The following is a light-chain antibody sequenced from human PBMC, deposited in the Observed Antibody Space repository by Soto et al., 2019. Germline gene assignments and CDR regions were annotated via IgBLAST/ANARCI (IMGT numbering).Light chain of an antibody. V-gene: IGKV3-20*01. CDR2: RAS. CDR3: QQYGSSPLT. Sequence: EIVLTQSPGTLSLSPGDRATLSCRASQSVTSSSLAWYQQKPGQAPRVIIYRASSRATGIPDRFSGSGSGTDFTLTISRLEPEDFAVYSCQQYGSSPLTFGGGTKVEIK. CDR1: QSVTSSS. J-gene: IGKJ4*01.